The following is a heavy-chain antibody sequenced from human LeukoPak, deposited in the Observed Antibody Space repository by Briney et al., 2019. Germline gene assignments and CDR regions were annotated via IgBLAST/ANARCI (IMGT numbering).Heavy chain of an antibody. CDR3: ARELYVAVAGTAPNWFDP. CDR2: INHSGST. J-gene: IGHJ5*02. V-gene: IGHV4-34*01. Sequence: PSQTLSLTCAVYGGSFSGYYWSWIRQPPGKWLEWIGEINHSGSTTYNPSLKSRVTISVDTSKNQFSLKLSSVTAADTAVYYCARELYVAVAGTAPNWFDPWGQGTLVTVSS. CDR1: GGSFSGYY. D-gene: IGHD6-19*01.